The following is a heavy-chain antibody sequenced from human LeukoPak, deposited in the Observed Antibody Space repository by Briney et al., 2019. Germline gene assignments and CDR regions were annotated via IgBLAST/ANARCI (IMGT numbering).Heavy chain of an antibody. CDR3: AKDISVTTRWAFDI. J-gene: IGHJ3*02. D-gene: IGHD4-17*01. V-gene: IGHV3-20*01. Sequence: GGSLRLSCAASGFTFSSYAMSWVRQAPGKGLGWVSGINWNGGSTGYADSVKGRFTISRDNAKNSLYLQMNSLRAEDTALYHCAKDISVTTRWAFDIWGQGTMVTVSS. CDR1: GFTFSSYA. CDR2: INWNGGST.